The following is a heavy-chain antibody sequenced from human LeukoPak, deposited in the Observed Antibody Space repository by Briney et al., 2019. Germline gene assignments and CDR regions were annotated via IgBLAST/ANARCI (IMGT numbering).Heavy chain of an antibody. CDR1: GFTFSNAW. D-gene: IGHD3-10*01. J-gene: IGHJ6*02. CDR3: TTETLRGVYYYYGMDV. Sequence: GGSLRLSCAASGFTFSNAWMSWVRQAPGKGLEWVVRIKSKTDGGTTDYAAPVKGRFSTSRDDSKNTLYLQMNSLKTEDTAVYYCTTETLRGVYYYYGMDVWGQGTTVIVSS. CDR2: IKSKTDGGTT. V-gene: IGHV3-15*01.